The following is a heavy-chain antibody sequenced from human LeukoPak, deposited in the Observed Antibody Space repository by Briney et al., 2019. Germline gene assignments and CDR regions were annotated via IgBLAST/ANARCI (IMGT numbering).Heavy chain of an antibody. D-gene: IGHD6-13*01. CDR1: GFTFDDYA. CDR3: AKDDSSSWYWYFQH. J-gene: IGHJ1*01. CDR2: ISWNSGSI. Sequence: GGSLRLSCAASGFTFDDYAMHWVRQAPGKGLEWVSGISWNSGSIGYADSVKGRFTISRDNSKNTLYLQMNSLRAEDTAVYYCAKDDSSSWYWYFQHWGQGTLVTVSS. V-gene: IGHV3-9*01.